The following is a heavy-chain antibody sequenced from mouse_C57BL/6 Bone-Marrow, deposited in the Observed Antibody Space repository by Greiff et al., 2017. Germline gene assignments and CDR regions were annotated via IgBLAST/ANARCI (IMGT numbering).Heavy chain of an antibody. CDR2: ISSGGCYT. CDR1: GFTFSSYG. J-gene: IGHJ3*01. CDR3: ARHFAWFAY. Sequence: EVQLVESGGDLVKPGGSLKLSCAASGFTFSSYGMSWVRQTPDKRLEWVATISSGGCYTYYPDSVKGRFTISRDNAKNTLYLQMSSLKSEDTAMYYCARHFAWFAYWGQGTLVTVSA. V-gene: IGHV5-6*01.